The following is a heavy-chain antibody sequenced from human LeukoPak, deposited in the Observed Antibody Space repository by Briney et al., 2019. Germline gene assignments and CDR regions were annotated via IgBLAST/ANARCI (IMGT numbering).Heavy chain of an antibody. CDR1: GGSISSYY. D-gene: IGHD1-1*01. V-gene: IGHV4-59*01. J-gene: IGHJ3*02. CDR3: ARATGSHDAFDI. Sequence: SETLSLTCTVSGGSISSYYWSWIRQPPGKGLEWIGYIYYSGSTNYNPSLKSRVTISVDTSKNQFSLKLSSVTAADTAVYYCARATGSHDAFDIWGQWTMVTVSS. CDR2: IYYSGST.